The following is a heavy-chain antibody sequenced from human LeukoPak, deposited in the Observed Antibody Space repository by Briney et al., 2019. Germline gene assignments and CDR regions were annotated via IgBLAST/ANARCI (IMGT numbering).Heavy chain of an antibody. CDR2: ISGSGGST. J-gene: IGHJ4*02. CDR3: AKVVLRYFDWSNFDY. CDR1: GFTFSSYA. V-gene: IGHV3-23*01. Sequence: GGSLRLSCAASGFTFSSYAMSWVRQAPGKGLEWVSAISGSGGSTYYADSVKGRFTISRDNSKNTLYLRMNSLRAEDTAVYYCAKVVLRYFDWSNFDYWGQGTLVTVSS. D-gene: IGHD3-9*01.